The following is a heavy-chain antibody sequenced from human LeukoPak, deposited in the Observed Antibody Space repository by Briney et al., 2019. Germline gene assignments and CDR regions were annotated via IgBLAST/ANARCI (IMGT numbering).Heavy chain of an antibody. J-gene: IGHJ4*02. CDR2: IGGSGEAT. CDR1: GFTFSNYV. Sequence: GGSLRLSCAASGFTFSNYVMNWVRQAPGKGLEWVSSIGGSGEATFYAGSGKGRFTISRDNSKNALSLQMNSLRAEDTAIYYCAKDDGGSGWGELDYWGQGTLVTVSS. V-gene: IGHV3-23*01. CDR3: AKDDGGSGWGELDY. D-gene: IGHD1-26*01.